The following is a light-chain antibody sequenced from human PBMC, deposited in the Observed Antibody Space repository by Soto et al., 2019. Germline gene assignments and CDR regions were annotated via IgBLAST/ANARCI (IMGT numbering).Light chain of an antibody. Sequence: VLTQSPATLSLSPGQRATLSCRASQSVSRSLIWYQQKPGQAPRLLIYDASNRATGIPARFSGSGSGTVFTLTISSLEPEDFGVYYCHQRSNWPITFGQGTRLEIK. CDR2: DAS. CDR1: QSVSRS. CDR3: HQRSNWPIT. V-gene: IGKV3-11*01. J-gene: IGKJ5*01.